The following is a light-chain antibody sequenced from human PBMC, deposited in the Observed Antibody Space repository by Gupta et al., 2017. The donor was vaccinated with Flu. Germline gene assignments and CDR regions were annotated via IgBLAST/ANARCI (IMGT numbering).Light chain of an antibody. J-gene: IGKJ1*01. CDR2: EWS. Sequence: DIQVTQSPSTLSASVGDRVISTCRASQSISTWLVWYQQKPGKAPNLLIYEWSTLEIGVPSRFSGSGSGTEFALTIPSLQPYDFATYYCKQYKSLWTFGQGTKVEF. CDR3: KQYKSLWT. V-gene: IGKV1-5*03. CDR1: QSISTW.